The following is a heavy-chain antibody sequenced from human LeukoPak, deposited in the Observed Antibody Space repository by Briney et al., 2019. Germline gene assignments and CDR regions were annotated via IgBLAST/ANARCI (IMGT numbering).Heavy chain of an antibody. CDR2: IYHSGSA. V-gene: IGHV4-30-2*01. CDR1: GGSISSGGYY. J-gene: IGHJ6*02. CDR3: ARVPVVPAAIPRFRDRYGMDV. Sequence: SETLSLTCTVSGGSISSGGYYWSWIRQPPGKGLEWIGYIYHSGSAYYNPSLKSRVTISVDTSKNQFSLKLSSVTAADTAVYYCARVPVVPAAIPRFRDRYGMDVWGQGTTVTVSS. D-gene: IGHD2-2*01.